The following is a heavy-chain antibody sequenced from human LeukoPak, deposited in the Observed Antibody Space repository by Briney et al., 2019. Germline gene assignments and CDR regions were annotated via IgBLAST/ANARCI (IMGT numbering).Heavy chain of an antibody. J-gene: IGHJ5*02. CDR3: AREGSYSSSWYNWFDP. CDR1: GYTFTSYA. D-gene: IGHD6-13*01. Sequence: GASVKVSCKASGYTFTSYAMHWVRQAPGQRLEWMGWINAGNGNTKYSQEFQGRVTITRDTSASTAYMELSSLRSEDMAVYYCAREGSYSSSWYNWFDPWGQGTLVTVSS. V-gene: IGHV1-3*03. CDR2: INAGNGNT.